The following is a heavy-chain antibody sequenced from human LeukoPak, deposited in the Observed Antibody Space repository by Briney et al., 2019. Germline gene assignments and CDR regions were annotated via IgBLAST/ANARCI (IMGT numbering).Heavy chain of an antibody. V-gene: IGHV4-31*03. J-gene: IGHJ3*02. CDR3: AGGTYYDILGAFDI. CDR2: IYYSGST. Sequence: SQTLSLTCTVSGGSISSGGYYWSWIRQHPGKGLEWIGYIYYSGSTYYNPSLKSRVTISVDTSKDQFSLKLSSVTAADTAVYYCAGGTYYDILGAFDIWGQGTMVTVSS. D-gene: IGHD3-9*01. CDR1: GGSISSGGYY.